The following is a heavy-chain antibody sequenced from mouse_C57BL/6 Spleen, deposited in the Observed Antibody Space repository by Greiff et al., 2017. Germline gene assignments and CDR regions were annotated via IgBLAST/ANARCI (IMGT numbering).Heavy chain of an antibody. V-gene: IGHV1-62-2*01. D-gene: IGHD2-2*01. Sequence: VKVVESGAELVKPGASVKLSCKASGYTFTEYTIHWVKQRSGQGLEWIGWFYPGSGSIKYNEKFKDKATLTADKSSSTVYMELSRLTSEDSAVYFCARHEDDGYDRAFAYWGQGTLVTVSA. CDR1: GYTFTEYT. J-gene: IGHJ3*01. CDR3: ARHEDDGYDRAFAY. CDR2: FYPGSGSI.